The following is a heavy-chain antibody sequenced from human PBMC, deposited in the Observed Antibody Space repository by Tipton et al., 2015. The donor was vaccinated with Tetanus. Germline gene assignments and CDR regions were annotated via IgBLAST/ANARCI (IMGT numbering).Heavy chain of an antibody. J-gene: IGHJ6*02. CDR3: ARDRGVRGGYYYYHGMDV. CDR1: GGSISSDGAY. D-gene: IGHD3-10*01. Sequence: TLSLTCTVSGGSISSDGAYWSWIRQHPGEGLEWIGYISNSGSTYYNPSLKSRMTISVDTSQKQISLKVNSVTAADTAVYYCARDRGVRGGYYYYHGMDVWGQGTTVTVSS. V-gene: IGHV4-31*03. CDR2: ISNSGST.